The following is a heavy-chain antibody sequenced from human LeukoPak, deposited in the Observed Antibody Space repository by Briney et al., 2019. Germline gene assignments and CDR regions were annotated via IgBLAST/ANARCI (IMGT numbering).Heavy chain of an antibody. D-gene: IGHD3-10*01. CDR3: ARDYASDY. CDR2: ISSGSSSI. J-gene: IGHJ4*02. CDR1: GFTFSNYG. V-gene: IGHV3-48*01. Sequence: GGSLRLSCAASGFTFSNYGMNWVRQAPGKGLEWVSYISSGSSSIYYADSVKGRFTISRDNAQNSLYLQMSSLRAEDTAVYYCARDYASDYWGQGTLVTVSS.